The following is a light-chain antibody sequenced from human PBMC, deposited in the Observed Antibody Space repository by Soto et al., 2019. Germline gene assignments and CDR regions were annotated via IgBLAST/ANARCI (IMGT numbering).Light chain of an antibody. Sequence: SYELTQPPSVSVAPGQTARITCGGNNIASKSVHWYHQRPGQAPVLVLYDDSNRPSGIPARFSGSNSGSTATLTISSVEAGDEADYFCQVWDISSDQYLFGAGTKVTVL. CDR2: DDS. J-gene: IGLJ1*01. V-gene: IGLV3-21*02. CDR1: NIASKS. CDR3: QVWDISSDQYL.